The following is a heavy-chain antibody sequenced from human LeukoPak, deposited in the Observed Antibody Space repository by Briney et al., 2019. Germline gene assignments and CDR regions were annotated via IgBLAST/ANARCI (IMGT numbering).Heavy chain of an antibody. J-gene: IGHJ4*02. CDR3: ARGPIFGVAKDY. CDR1: GYTFTNFD. Sequence: ASVKVSCKASGYTFTNFDINWVRQTPGQGLEWMGWMNPVSGNAGSAQKFQGRVTLTRDTSITTAYMELSSLTSDDTAVYYCARGPIFGVAKDYWGQGTLVTVSS. CDR2: MNPVSGNA. D-gene: IGHD3-3*01. V-gene: IGHV1-8*01.